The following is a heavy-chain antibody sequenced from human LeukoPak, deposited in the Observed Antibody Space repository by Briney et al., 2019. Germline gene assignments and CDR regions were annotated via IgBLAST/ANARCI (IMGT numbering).Heavy chain of an antibody. CDR1: GFTFCNAW. V-gene: IGHV3-15*01. CDR2: IKSKTDGGTT. CDR3: TADLPGSSRLSDY. Sequence: PGGSLRLSCAASGFTFCNAWMSWVRQAPGKGLEWVGRIKSKTDGGTTDYAAPVKGRFTISRDGSINTLFLQMNSLKIEDTAVHYCTADLPGSSRLSDYWGQGTLVTVSS. J-gene: IGHJ4*02. D-gene: IGHD6-13*01.